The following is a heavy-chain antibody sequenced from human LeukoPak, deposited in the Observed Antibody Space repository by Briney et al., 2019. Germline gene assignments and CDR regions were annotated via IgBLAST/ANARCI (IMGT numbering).Heavy chain of an antibody. J-gene: IGHJ4*02. D-gene: IGHD3-22*01. Sequence: AGGSLRLSCVASGFTFTTYWMHWVRQAPGKGLEWVAVIWYDGSNKYYADSVKGRFTISRDNSKNTLYLQMNSLRAEDTAVYYCAKAWGDYYDSSGPLGYWGQGTLVTVSS. V-gene: IGHV3-33*06. CDR2: IWYDGSNK. CDR3: AKAWGDYYDSSGPLGY. CDR1: GFTFTTYW.